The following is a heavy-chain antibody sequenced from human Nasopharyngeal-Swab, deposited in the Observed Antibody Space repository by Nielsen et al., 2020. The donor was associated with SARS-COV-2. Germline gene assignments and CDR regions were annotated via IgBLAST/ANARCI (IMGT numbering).Heavy chain of an antibody. CDR2: ITGSGDAT. CDR3: ARDHYSSSSGPSNFDY. CDR1: GLSFSSYT. D-gene: IGHD6-6*01. J-gene: IGHJ4*02. Sequence: GESLPLSCGASGLSFSSYTMSWVRQAPGRGVGWVSAITGSGDATNYADSMRGRFTISRDNSKNTLYLQMNSLRVEDTAVYYCARDHYSSSSGPSNFDYWGQGTLVTVSS. V-gene: IGHV3-23*01.